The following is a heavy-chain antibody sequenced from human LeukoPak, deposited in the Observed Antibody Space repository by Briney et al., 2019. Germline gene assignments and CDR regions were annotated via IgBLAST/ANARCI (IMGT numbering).Heavy chain of an antibody. CDR2: MTPNTGKT. J-gene: IGHJ4*02. CDR1: GYTFTNYD. V-gene: IGHV1-8*01. Sequence: ASVKVSCKTSGYTFTNYDIYWVRQAAGQGLEWVGRMTPNTGKTGYAQKFQGRLTITRDTSMNTVYMELSSLRSEDTAVYYYASRTTGTEDYWGQGTLVTVSS. D-gene: IGHD1-7*01. CDR3: ASRTTGTEDY.